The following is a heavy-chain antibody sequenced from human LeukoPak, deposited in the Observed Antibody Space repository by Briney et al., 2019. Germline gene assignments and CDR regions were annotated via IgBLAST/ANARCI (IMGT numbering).Heavy chain of an antibody. Sequence: GGSLRLSCAASGFTVSSNYMSWVRQAPGKGLEWVSVIYSGGSTYYADSVKGRLTISRDNSKNTLYLQMNSLRAEDTAVYYRARDPGGGYNNYAFDIWGQGTMVTVSS. CDR2: IYSGGST. CDR3: ARDPGGGYNNYAFDI. V-gene: IGHV3-53*01. D-gene: IGHD5-24*01. J-gene: IGHJ3*02. CDR1: GFTVSSNY.